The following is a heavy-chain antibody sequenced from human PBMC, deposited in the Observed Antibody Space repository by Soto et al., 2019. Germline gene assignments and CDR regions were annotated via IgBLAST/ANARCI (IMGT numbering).Heavy chain of an antibody. CDR3: ARDVVVVAAELYPGDAFDI. J-gene: IGHJ3*02. CDR2: TYYGSKWYN. Sequence: PSQTLSLTCAISGDSVSSNSAAWSWIRQSPSRGLEWLGRTYYGSKWYNDYAVSVKSRITINPDTSKNQFSLQLNSVTPEDTAVYYCARDVVVVAAELYPGDAFDIWGPGTMVTLSS. V-gene: IGHV6-1*01. D-gene: IGHD2-2*01. CDR1: GDSVSSNSAA.